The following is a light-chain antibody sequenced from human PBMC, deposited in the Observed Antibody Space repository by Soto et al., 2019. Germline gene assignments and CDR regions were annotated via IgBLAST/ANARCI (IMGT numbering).Light chain of an antibody. CDR3: CSYAGTSTYV. Sequence: QSALSQPASVSGSPGQSITISCTGTSTDVGSYNLVSWYQHHPGEAPKLLIYEASKRPSGLSNRFSGSKSGNTASLTISGLQAEDEAEYYCCSYAGTSTYVFGSGTKRTVL. CDR1: STDVGSYNL. CDR2: EAS. V-gene: IGLV2-23*01. J-gene: IGLJ1*01.